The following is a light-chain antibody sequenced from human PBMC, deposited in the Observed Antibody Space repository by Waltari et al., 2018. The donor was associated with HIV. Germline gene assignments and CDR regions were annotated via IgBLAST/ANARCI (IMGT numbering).Light chain of an antibody. J-gene: IGLJ2*01. CDR3: SSYSASGTLVL. V-gene: IGLV2-14*01. CDR1: SSDVGASDY. Sequence: ISISCSGTSSDVGASDYVSWYHQHPGEAPTLILYEVKKRPSGISNRFSGSKSGNTASLTISGLQVEDEAHYYCSSYSASGTLVLFGGGTRLTVL. CDR2: EVK.